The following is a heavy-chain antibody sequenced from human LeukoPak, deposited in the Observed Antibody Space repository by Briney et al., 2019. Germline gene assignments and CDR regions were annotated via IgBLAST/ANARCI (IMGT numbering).Heavy chain of an antibody. D-gene: IGHD7-27*01. J-gene: IGHJ4*02. CDR2: ISYDGSNK. Sequence: PGGSLRLSCAASGFTFSSYAMHWVRQAPGKGLEWVAVISYDGSNKYYADSVKGRFTISRDNSKNTLYLQMNSLRAEDTAVYYRARDTNWSFDYWGQGTLVTVSS. V-gene: IGHV3-30*04. CDR1: GFTFSSYA. CDR3: ARDTNWSFDY.